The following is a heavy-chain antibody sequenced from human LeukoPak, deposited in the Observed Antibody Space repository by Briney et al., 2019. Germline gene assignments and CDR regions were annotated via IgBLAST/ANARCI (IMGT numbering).Heavy chain of an antibody. CDR3: ARVRGITMVRGVIIFADAFDI. D-gene: IGHD3-10*01. Sequence: SETLSLTCAVYGGSFSSYYWSWIRQPAGKGLEWIGRIYTSGSTNYNPSLKSRVTMSVDTSKNQFSLKLSSVTAADTAVYYCARVRGITMVRGVIIFADAFDIWGQGTMVTVSS. CDR2: IYTSGST. J-gene: IGHJ3*02. CDR1: GGSFSSYY. V-gene: IGHV4-59*10.